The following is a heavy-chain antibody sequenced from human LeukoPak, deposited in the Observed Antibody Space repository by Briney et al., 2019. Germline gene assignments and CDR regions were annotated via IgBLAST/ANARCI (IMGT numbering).Heavy chain of an antibody. CDR3: ARGRRRGYSYGYFDY. CDR2: IYYTGST. J-gene: IGHJ4*02. CDR1: GGSVSSSRYY. V-gene: IGHV4-39*01. Sequence: SETLSLTCPVSGGSVSSSRYYWGWIRQPPGKGLEWIGSIYYTGSTYYKPSLKSRVTISVDASKNQISLKLSSVTAADTAVYFCARGRRRGYSYGYFDYWGQGTLVTVSS. D-gene: IGHD5-18*01.